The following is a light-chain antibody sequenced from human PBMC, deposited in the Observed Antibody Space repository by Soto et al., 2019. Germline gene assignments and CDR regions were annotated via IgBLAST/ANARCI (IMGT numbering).Light chain of an antibody. V-gene: IGKV1-27*01. J-gene: IGKJ4*01. Sequence: DIQMAQSPSTLSASVGDGVTITCRASQSISSWLAWYQQKPGKVPKLLIYAASTLQSGVPSRFSGSGSGTDFTLTISSLQPEDVATYYCQKCKVAPFTFGGGTKVDI. CDR2: AAS. CDR1: QSISSW. CDR3: QKCKVAPFT.